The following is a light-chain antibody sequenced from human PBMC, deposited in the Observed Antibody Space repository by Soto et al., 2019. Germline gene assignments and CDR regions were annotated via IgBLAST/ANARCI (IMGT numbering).Light chain of an antibody. J-gene: IGKJ5*01. CDR1: QSVSNN. CDR3: QQYNNWPPIT. V-gene: IGKV3D-15*01. Sequence: IVLTQSPGTLSLSPGERATLSWKASQSVSNNYLAWYQKKPGQAPRLLIYGASTRATGIPARFSGSGSGTELTLTISSLQSEDFAVYYCQQYNNWPPITFGQGTRLEIK. CDR2: GAS.